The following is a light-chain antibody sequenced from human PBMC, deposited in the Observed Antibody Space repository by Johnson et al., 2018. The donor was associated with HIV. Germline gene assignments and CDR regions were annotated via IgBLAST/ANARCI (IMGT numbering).Light chain of an antibody. CDR2: ENN. J-gene: IGLJ1*01. CDR1: NSNIGNNF. CDR3: GTWESSLTVVV. Sequence: QLVLTQPPSVSAAPGQKVTISCSGNNSNIGNNFVSWYQQFPGTAPRLLIYENNKRPSGIADRFSGSKSGTSATLGITGLQTGDEADYYCGTWESSLTVVVFGTGTKVTVL. V-gene: IGLV1-51*02.